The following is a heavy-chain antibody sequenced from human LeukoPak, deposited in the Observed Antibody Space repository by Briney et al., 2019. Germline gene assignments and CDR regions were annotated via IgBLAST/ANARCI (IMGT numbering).Heavy chain of an antibody. D-gene: IGHD6-19*01. CDR1: GFTFSSYA. V-gene: IGHV3-21*01. CDR3: AGRGIAVAGTDY. J-gene: IGHJ4*02. Sequence: GGSLRLSCAASGFTFSSYAMSWVRQAPGKGLEWVSSISSSSSYIYYADSVKGRFTISRDNAKNSLYLQMNSLRAEDTAVYYCAGRGIAVAGTDYWGQGTLVTVSS. CDR2: ISSSSSYI.